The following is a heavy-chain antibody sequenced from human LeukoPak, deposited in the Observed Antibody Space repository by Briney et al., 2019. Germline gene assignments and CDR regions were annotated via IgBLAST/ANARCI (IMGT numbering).Heavy chain of an antibody. J-gene: IGHJ4*02. CDR1: GYTFSSYS. CDR3: VRLRRNSDTSGFYYYYDY. D-gene: IGHD3-22*01. V-gene: IGHV3-21*01. CDR2: LSVRSNYI. Sequence: GGSLRLSCAASGYTFSSYSINWVRQAPGKGLEWVSSLSVRSNYIYYADSVRGRFSLYRDDARDSLYLQMNSLRAEDTAVYYCVRLRRNSDTSGFYYYYDYWGQGTLVTVSS.